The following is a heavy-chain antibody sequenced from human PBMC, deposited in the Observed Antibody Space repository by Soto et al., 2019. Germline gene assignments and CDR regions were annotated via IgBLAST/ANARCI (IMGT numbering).Heavy chain of an antibody. V-gene: IGHV3-11*01. CDR1: GFTFSAYY. D-gene: IGHD1-20*01. J-gene: IGHJ5*02. Sequence: QVQLVESGGGFVKPGGPLRLSCEASGFTFSAYYRYWFRQAPGRGLGWVSCISTSGSTIYYADSLKGRFTISRDNAKNSLSLQMNSLRAEDTAVYYCAREGVGIDGIRGYNWFDPWGQGTLVTVSS. CDR2: ISTSGSTI. CDR3: AREGVGIDGIRGYNWFDP.